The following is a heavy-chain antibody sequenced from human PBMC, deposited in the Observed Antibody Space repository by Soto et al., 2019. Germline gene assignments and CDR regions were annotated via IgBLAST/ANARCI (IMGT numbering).Heavy chain of an antibody. J-gene: IGHJ4*02. CDR3: AREVTYGGGSFSLGL. CDR2: INPNNGGT. D-gene: IGHD3-10*01. Sequence: ASVRVSCKTSGYFFTSYYIHWVRQAPGQGLEWMGWINPNNGGTNSAQKFQGRVTMTSDTSINTAYMEITSLRSDDTALYYCAREVTYGGGSFSLGLWGQGTLVTVSS. V-gene: IGHV1-2*02. CDR1: GYFFTSYY.